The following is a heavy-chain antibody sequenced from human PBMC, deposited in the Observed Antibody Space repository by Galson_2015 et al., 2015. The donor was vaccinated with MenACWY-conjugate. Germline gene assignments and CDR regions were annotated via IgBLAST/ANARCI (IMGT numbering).Heavy chain of an antibody. CDR2: ISANNGDT. J-gene: IGHJ4*02. V-gene: IGHV1-18*01. D-gene: IGHD6-13*01. Sequence: SVKVSCKGSGYTFNGYGISWVRQAPGQGLEWMGWISANNGDTNYAQKFQGRVTLTTDTSTPTGYMELRSLRSDDTAVYYCARGGGGYSSSWYSHFDYWGQGTLVTVSS. CDR1: GYTFNGYG. CDR3: ARGGGGYSSSWYSHFDY.